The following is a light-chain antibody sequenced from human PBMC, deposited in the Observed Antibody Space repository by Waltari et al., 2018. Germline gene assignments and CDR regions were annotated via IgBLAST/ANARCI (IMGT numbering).Light chain of an antibody. CDR1: QSVFDW. CDR2: QAS. V-gene: IGKV1-5*03. Sequence: DIQMTQSPSTLSASVGDSLTITCRVSQSVFDWLAWYQQKPGKAPKLLIYQASTLQNGVPSRFRASGSGTVFTLTINTLQPDDFATYYCQEYNSNSWTFGQGTKVEIK. J-gene: IGKJ1*01. CDR3: QEYNSNSWT.